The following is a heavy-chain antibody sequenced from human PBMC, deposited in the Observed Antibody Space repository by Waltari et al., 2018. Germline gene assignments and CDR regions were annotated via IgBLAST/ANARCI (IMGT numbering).Heavy chain of an antibody. J-gene: IGHJ5*02. Sequence: QVQLVQSGAEVKKHGASVKVSCKASGYAFTGYYMNWVRPAPGQGLEWMGWINPNSGGTNYAQKFQGRVTMTRDTSISTAYMELSRLRSDDTAVYYCARGWEYYDSNHNWFDPWGQGTLVTVSS. CDR2: INPNSGGT. D-gene: IGHD3-22*01. CDR1: GYAFTGYY. CDR3: ARGWEYYDSNHNWFDP. V-gene: IGHV1-2*02.